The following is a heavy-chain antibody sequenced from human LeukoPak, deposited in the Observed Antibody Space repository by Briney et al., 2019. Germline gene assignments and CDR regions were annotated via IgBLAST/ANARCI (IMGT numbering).Heavy chain of an antibody. CDR3: AKVGAYGDYARHDY. J-gene: IGHJ4*02. CDR1: GYSIRSGSY. D-gene: IGHD4-17*01. V-gene: IGHV4-38-2*01. Sequence: PSETLSLTCDVSGYSIRSGSYWGWIRQPPGKGLEWIGCMFHSGATYHNPSLKSRVTISADTSKNQFSLKLTSVTAADTAVYYCAKVGAYGDYARHDYWGQGTLVTVSS. CDR2: MFHSGAT.